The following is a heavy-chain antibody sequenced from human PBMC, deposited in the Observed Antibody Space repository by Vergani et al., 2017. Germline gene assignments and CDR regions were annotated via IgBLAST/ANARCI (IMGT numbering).Heavy chain of an antibody. J-gene: IGHJ4*02. CDR2: IDWDDDK. CDR3: ARLIVGANYVDC. D-gene: IGHD1-26*01. V-gene: IGHV2-70*15. CDR1: GFSLGTRGMC. Sequence: QVTLRESGPALVKPTQTLSLTCPCSGFSLGTRGMCVSWRRQPPGKALEWLARIDWDDDKYYSTSLKTKLTISKDTSKNQVLRTMTNMDPVDTATYYCARLIVGANYVDCGSEGTLVTVSS.